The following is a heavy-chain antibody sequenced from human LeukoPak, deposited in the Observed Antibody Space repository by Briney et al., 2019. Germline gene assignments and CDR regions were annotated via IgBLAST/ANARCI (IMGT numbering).Heavy chain of an antibody. CDR2: INVYGGHA. V-gene: IGHV1-18*01. J-gene: IGHJ6*02. CDR1: GYTFNSFG. Sequence: ASVRVSCKASGYTFNSFGINWMRQAPGQGLEWMGWINVYGGHAKYAQKFLGRVSLTTDTSTSTAYMELRSLTSDDTAVYFCARPRRRYYYNGMDVWGQGTSVTVSS. CDR3: ARPRRRYYYNGMDV.